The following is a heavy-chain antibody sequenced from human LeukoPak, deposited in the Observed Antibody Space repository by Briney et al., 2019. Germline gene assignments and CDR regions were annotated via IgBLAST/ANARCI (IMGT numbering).Heavy chain of an antibody. CDR1: GFTFSNNA. D-gene: IGHD2-2*01. CDR2: ISSSSSYI. CDR3: AKLQGDIVVVPAADDAFDI. V-gene: IGHV3-21*01. J-gene: IGHJ3*02. Sequence: GGSLRLSCAASGFTFSNNAMSWVRQAPGKGLEWVSSISSSSSYIYYADSVKGRFTISRDNAKNSLYLQMSSLRAEDTAVYYCAKLQGDIVVVPAADDAFDIWGQGTMVTVSS.